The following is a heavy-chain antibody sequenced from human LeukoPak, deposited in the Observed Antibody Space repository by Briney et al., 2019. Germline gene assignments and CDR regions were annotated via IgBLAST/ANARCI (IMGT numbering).Heavy chain of an antibody. J-gene: IGHJ4*02. Sequence: GGSLRLSCAAPGFTFSGSAMHWVRQASGKGLEWVGRIRSKANSYATAYAASVKGRFTISRDDSKNTAYLQMNSLKTEDTAVYYCTRQVGTAMVLDYWGQGTLVTVSS. CDR1: GFTFSGSA. CDR2: IRSKANSYAT. D-gene: IGHD5-18*01. CDR3: TRQVGTAMVLDY. V-gene: IGHV3-73*01.